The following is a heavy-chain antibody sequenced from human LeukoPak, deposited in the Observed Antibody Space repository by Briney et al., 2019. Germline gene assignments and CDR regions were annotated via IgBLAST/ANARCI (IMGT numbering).Heavy chain of an antibody. Sequence: GGSLRFSCAASGFTFSSYWMSWVRQAPGKGLEWVANIKQDGSEKYYVDSVKGRFTISRDNAKNSLYLQMNSLRAEDTAVYYCARSRDSSSWSAEYFQHWGQGTLVTVSS. CDR1: GFTFSSYW. CDR3: ARSRDSSSWSAEYFQH. D-gene: IGHD6-13*01. CDR2: IKQDGSEK. J-gene: IGHJ1*01. V-gene: IGHV3-7*01.